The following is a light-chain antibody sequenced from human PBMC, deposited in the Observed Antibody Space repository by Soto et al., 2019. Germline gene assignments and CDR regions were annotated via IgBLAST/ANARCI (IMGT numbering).Light chain of an antibody. CDR2: AAS. Sequence: DIQLTQSPSSLSASIGDRVTIICRASQSISGYLNWYQQKPGKAPKPLIYAASSLQSGVPSRFSGSESGTDFTLTITSLQPEDFATYYCQQYHIYSGTFGQGTKVDIK. CDR3: QQYHIYSGT. CDR1: QSISGY. V-gene: IGKV1-39*01. J-gene: IGKJ1*01.